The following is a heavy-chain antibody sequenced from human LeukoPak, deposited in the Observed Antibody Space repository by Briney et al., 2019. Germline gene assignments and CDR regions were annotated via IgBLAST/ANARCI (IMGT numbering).Heavy chain of an antibody. D-gene: IGHD1-14*01. CDR2: INPGGSSI. Sequence: HPGRSLRLSCAASGFTFSSYWMHWVRQVPGKGLVWVARINPGGSSITYADSVKGRFTISRDNAKNTLYRQMDSLRAEDTGVYYCARSNQADDYWGQGTLVTVSS. J-gene: IGHJ4*02. V-gene: IGHV3-74*01. CDR3: ARSNQADDY. CDR1: GFTFSSYW.